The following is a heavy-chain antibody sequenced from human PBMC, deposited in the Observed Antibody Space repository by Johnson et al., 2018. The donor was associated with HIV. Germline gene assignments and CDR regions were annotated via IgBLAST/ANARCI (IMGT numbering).Heavy chain of an antibody. CDR2: IGTAGDT. CDR3: ARGGRGHDAFDI. CDR1: GFTFSSYD. J-gene: IGHJ3*02. Sequence: VQLVESGGGVVQPGGSLRLSCAASGFTFSSYDMHWVRQATGKGLEWVSAIGTAGDTYYPGSVKGRFTISRENAKNSLYLQMNSLRAGDTAVYYCARGGRGHDAFDIWGQGTMVTVSS. V-gene: IGHV3-13*01.